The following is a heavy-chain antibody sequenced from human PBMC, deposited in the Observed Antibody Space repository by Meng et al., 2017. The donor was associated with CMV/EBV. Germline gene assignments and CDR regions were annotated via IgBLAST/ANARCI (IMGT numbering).Heavy chain of an antibody. Sequence: ELQLAGSGGGLIQPGGSLRLSCAASGFTVSNNYMRWFRQAPGKGLEWVSLIYSEGTTDYADSVKGRFTISRDNSKNTLYLQMNSLRAEDTAVYYCARDGNYHGVWGQGTLVTVSS. CDR3: ARDGNYHGV. D-gene: IGHD1-7*01. CDR1: GFTVSNNY. CDR2: IYSEGTT. J-gene: IGHJ4*02. V-gene: IGHV3-53*01.